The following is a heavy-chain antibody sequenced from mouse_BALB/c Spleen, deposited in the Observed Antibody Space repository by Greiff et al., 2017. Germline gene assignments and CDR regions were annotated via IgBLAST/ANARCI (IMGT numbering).Heavy chain of an antibody. D-gene: IGHD3-1*01. CDR1: GFTFSSFG. J-gene: IGHJ4*01. CDR3: ARKGARATPMDY. Sequence: EVNLVESGGGLVQPGGSRKLSCAASGFTFSSFGMHWVRQAPEKGLEWVAYISSGSSTIYYADTVKGRFTISRDNPKNTLFLQMTSLRSEDTAMYYCARKGARATPMDYWGQGTAVTVSS. V-gene: IGHV5-17*02. CDR2: ISSGSSTI.